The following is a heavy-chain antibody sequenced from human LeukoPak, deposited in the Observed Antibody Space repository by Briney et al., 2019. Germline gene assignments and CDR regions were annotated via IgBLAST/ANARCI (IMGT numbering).Heavy chain of an antibody. CDR3: ARRRDLYSGSYYPFDY. CDR1: GYSFTNYW. V-gene: IGHV5-51*01. D-gene: IGHD1-26*01. CDR2: IYPGDSDA. J-gene: IGHJ4*02. Sequence: HGESLKISCKGSGYSFTNYWIGWVRQMPGKGLKWMGIIYPGDSDARYSPSFQGQVTISADKSISTAYLQWSSLKASDTAMYYCARRRDLYSGSYYPFDYWGQGTLVTVSS.